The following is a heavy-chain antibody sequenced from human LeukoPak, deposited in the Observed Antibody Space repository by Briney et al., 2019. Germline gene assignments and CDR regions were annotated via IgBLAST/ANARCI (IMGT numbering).Heavy chain of an antibody. J-gene: IGHJ5*02. D-gene: IGHD3-3*01. CDR3: ARGVDFWSPFDP. CDR1: GGTFRNHA. V-gene: IGHV1-69*01. CDR2: FILMFGTA. Sequence: GASVRVSCKASGGTFRNHAISWVRQAPGQGLEWMGGFILMFGTAQFVRRDHGRVTITANQSTSTAYMELSSLRSEDTAVYYCARGVDFWSPFDPWGQGTLVTVSS.